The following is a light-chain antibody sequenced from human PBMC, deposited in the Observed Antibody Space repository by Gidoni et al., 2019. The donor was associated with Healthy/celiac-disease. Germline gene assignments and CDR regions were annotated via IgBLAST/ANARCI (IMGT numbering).Light chain of an antibody. Sequence: EIVMTQSPATLSVSPGERATLSCRASQSVSSNLAWYQQKPGQAPRLLIYGASARAPGIPARFSGSGSGTEFTLTISSLHSEDFAVYYCQQYNNWPLTFGQGTKVEIK. CDR2: GAS. CDR1: QSVSSN. CDR3: QQYNNWPLT. V-gene: IGKV3-15*01. J-gene: IGKJ1*01.